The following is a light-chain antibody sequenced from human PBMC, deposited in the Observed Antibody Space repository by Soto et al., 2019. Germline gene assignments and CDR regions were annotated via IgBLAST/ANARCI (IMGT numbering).Light chain of an antibody. CDR2: DAS. CDR3: QHYNGYPYT. V-gene: IGKV1-5*01. J-gene: IGKJ2*01. CDR1: QSIDNW. Sequence: DIQITQSASPLSASIGDRVTITCRASQSIDNWLAWYQQKPGKAPQLLIYDASRVKTGVPSRFTASGSGTEFTLTINTLQADDSATYFCQHYNGYPYTFGPGTK.